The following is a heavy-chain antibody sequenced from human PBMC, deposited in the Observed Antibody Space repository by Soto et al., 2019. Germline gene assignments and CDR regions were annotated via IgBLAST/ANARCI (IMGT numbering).Heavy chain of an antibody. J-gene: IGHJ6*02. Sequence: QVQLQESGPGLVKPLQTLSLTCTVSGDSISIGGFYWSWIRQRPGKGLEWIGYIYSTGRTYYNPSLKSRISISLDTSKNQFSLRLSSVTVADTAVYYCARGIRNWGQGTTVTVSS. CDR3: ARGIRN. CDR2: IYSTGRT. V-gene: IGHV4-31*03. CDR1: GDSISIGGFY.